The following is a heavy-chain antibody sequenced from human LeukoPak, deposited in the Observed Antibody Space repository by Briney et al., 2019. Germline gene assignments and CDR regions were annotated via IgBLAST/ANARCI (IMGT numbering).Heavy chain of an antibody. CDR2: INPNSGGT. J-gene: IGHJ4*02. Sequence: GSSVKVSCKASGYTFNGYYMHRVRQAPGQGLEWMGWINPNSGGTNYAQKFQGRVTMTRDTSISTAYMELSRLRSDDTAVYYFASLYYYDSSGYTLDYWGQGTLVTVSS. D-gene: IGHD3-22*01. V-gene: IGHV1-2*02. CDR3: ASLYYYDSSGYTLDY. CDR1: GYTFNGYY.